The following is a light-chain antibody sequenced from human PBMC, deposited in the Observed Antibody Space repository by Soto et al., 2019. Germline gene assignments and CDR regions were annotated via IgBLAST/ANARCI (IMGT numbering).Light chain of an antibody. CDR2: SAS. Sequence: EIVMTQSPATLSVSPGERATLSCRASQSISTELAWYQQKPGQPPRLLIYSASTRATGVPARFTGSGSGSEVTLTISGLQSEDFAFYYCQQGHNLPLTFGQGTRLEI. CDR1: QSISTE. V-gene: IGKV3-15*01. J-gene: IGKJ2*01. CDR3: QQGHNLPLT.